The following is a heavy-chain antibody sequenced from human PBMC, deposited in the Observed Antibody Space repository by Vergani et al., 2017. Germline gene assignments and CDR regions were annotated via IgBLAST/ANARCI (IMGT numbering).Heavy chain of an antibody. Sequence: QVQLVESGGGVVQPGRSLRLSCTASGLKFNSYGMHWVRQAPGKGLEWIALIRYDGNDKYYADSVKGRFTVSRDNFQNTLFLQMDSLRVEDTATYYCTRAELSDFWGQGTLVTVSS. CDR3: TRAELSDF. J-gene: IGHJ4*02. CDR1: GLKFNSYG. CDR2: IRYDGNDK. V-gene: IGHV3-33*01. D-gene: IGHD1-26*01.